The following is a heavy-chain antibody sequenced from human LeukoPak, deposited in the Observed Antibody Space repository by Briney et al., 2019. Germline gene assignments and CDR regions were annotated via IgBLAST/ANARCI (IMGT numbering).Heavy chain of an antibody. J-gene: IGHJ6*02. CDR3: ARASLRYFDWLLSGPDYYYGMDV. D-gene: IGHD3-9*01. Sequence: ASVKVSCKASGYTFTGYYMHWVRQAPEQGLEWMGWINPNSGGTNYAQKFQGRVTMTRDTSISTAYMELSRLRSDDTAVYYCARASLRYFDWLLSGPDYYYGMDVWGQGTTVTVSS. CDR1: GYTFTGYY. CDR2: INPNSGGT. V-gene: IGHV1-2*02.